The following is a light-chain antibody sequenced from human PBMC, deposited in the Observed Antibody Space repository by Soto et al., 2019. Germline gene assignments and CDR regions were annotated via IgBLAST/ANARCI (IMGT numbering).Light chain of an antibody. V-gene: IGKV3-15*01. CDR2: GAS. CDR3: QQYSNWPPALT. Sequence: EIVMTQYPATQSVSPGERATLSCRASQSVSSNLAWYQQKPGQAPRLLIYGASTRATGIPARFSGSGSGTEFTLTISSLQSEDFAVYYCQQYSNWPPALTFGGGTKVDIK. CDR1: QSVSSN. J-gene: IGKJ4*01.